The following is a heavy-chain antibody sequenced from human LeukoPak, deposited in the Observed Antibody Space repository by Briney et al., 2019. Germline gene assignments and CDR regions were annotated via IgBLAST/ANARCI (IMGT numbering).Heavy chain of an antibody. Sequence: ASVKVSCKASGYTFTGYYMHWVRQAPGQGLEWMGWINPNSGGTNYAQKFQGRVTMTRDTSISTAYMELSRLRSDDTAVYYCATGYYYGSGSYRGTHLYYWGQGTLVTVSS. V-gene: IGHV1-2*02. J-gene: IGHJ4*02. CDR3: ATGYYYGSGSYRGTHLYY. D-gene: IGHD3-10*01. CDR2: INPNSGGT. CDR1: GYTFTGYY.